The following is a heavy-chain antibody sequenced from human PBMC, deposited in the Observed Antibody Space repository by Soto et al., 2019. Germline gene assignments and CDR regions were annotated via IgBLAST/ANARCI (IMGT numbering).Heavy chain of an antibody. CDR2: ISGSGGST. Sequence: GGSLRLSCAASGFTFSSYAMSWVRQAPGKGLEWVSAISGSGGSTYYADSVKGRFTISRDNSKNTLYLQMNSLRAEDTAVYYCAKGGYYDSSGYCHFDYWGQGTLVTVSS. CDR1: GFTFSSYA. J-gene: IGHJ4*02. CDR3: AKGGYYDSSGYCHFDY. D-gene: IGHD3-22*01. V-gene: IGHV3-23*01.